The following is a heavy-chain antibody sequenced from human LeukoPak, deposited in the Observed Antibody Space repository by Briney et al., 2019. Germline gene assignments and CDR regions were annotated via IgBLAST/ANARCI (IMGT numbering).Heavy chain of an antibody. CDR2: IIPIFGTA. CDR1: GGTFSSYA. V-gene: IGHV1-69*05. D-gene: IGHD6-13*01. CDR3: ATGSGTDSSWYYMDV. J-gene: IGHJ6*03. Sequence: SVKVSCKASGGTFSSYAISWVRQAPGQGLEWMGVIIPIFGTANYAQKFQGRVTITTDESTSTAYMQLKSLRSEDTAVYYCATGSGTDSSWYYMDVWGKGTTVTVSS.